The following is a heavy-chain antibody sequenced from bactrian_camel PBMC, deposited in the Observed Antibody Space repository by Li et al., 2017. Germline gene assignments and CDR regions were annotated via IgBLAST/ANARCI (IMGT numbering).Heavy chain of an antibody. V-gene: IGHV3S40*01. Sequence: DVQLVESGGDLVEPGGSLRLSCATSGFTFSDYTMMWVRQAPGKGLEWVSSISSLGALTYYADSVKGQFTISRDNAKNTVYLQMNSLKPEDTAVYYCAGDLFSNTNAPDEFGYWGQGTQVTVS. CDR1: GFTFSDYT. CDR2: ISSLGALT. J-gene: IGHJ6*01. D-gene: IGHD3*01. CDR3: AGDLFSNTNAPDEFGY.